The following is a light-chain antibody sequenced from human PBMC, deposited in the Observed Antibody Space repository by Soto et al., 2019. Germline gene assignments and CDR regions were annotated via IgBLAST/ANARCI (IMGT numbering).Light chain of an antibody. J-gene: IGKJ1*01. Sequence: DIQMTQSPSTLSASVVDRVTITCRASQSISSWLAWYQQKPGKAPKLLIYKASSLESGVPSRFSGSGSGTEFTLTISSLQPDDFATYYCQQYNTFGQGTKVDIK. CDR2: KAS. CDR3: QQYNT. CDR1: QSISSW. V-gene: IGKV1-5*03.